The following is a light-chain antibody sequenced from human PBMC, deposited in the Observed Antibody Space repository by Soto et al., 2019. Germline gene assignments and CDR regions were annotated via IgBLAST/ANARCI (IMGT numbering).Light chain of an antibody. J-gene: IGLJ1*01. Sequence: QSVLTQPASVSGSPGQSITISCTGTSSDVGANNFVSWYQQHPGKAPKLMIYDVGNRPSGVSNRCSGSKSGNTASLTISGLQAEDEADYYCSSFTTISTYVFGTGTKLTVL. CDR2: DVG. V-gene: IGLV2-14*01. CDR3: SSFTTISTYV. CDR1: SSDVGANNF.